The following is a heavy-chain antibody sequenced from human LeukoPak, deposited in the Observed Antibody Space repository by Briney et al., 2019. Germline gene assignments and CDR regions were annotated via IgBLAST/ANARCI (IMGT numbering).Heavy chain of an antibody. CDR3: ARAKVHCSSTSCFPVYYYGMDV. CDR1: GGSISSYY. V-gene: IGHV4-59*08. D-gene: IGHD2-2*01. J-gene: IGHJ6*02. CDR2: IYYSGST. Sequence: ETLSLTCTVSGGSISSYYWSWIRQPPGKGLEWIGYIYYSGSTNYNPSLKSRVTISVDTSKNQFSLKLSSVTAADTAVYYCARAKVHCSSTSCFPVYYYGMDVWGQGTTVTVSS.